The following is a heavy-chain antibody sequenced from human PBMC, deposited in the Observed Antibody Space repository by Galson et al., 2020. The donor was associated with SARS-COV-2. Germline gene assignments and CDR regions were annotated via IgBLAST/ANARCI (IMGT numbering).Heavy chain of an antibody. D-gene: IGHD3-9*01. CDR1: GYTFTSYY. Sequence: ASVKVSCKASGYTFTSYYMHWVRQAPGQGLEWMGIINPSGGSTSYAQKFQGRVTMTRDTSTSTVYMELSSLRSEDTAVYYCARDKGGGYDILTGYYITPNFDYWGQGTLVTVSS. J-gene: IGHJ4*02. CDR2: INPSGGST. V-gene: IGHV1-46*01. CDR3: ARDKGGGYDILTGYYITPNFDY.